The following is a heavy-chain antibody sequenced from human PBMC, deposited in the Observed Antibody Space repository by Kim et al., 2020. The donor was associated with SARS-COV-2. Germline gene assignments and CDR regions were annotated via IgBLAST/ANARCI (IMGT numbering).Heavy chain of an antibody. CDR1: GFTFSSFA. CDR2: IGGGGANT. Sequence: GGSLRLSCAASGFTFSSFAMTWVRQAPGKGLEWVSSIGGGGANTYYADSVKGRFTISRDNSKNTLYLQMNSLRAEDTAVYFCANGVVAARPFDYWGHGTLVTVSS. D-gene: IGHD6-6*01. J-gene: IGHJ4*01. CDR3: ANGVVAARPFDY. V-gene: IGHV3-23*01.